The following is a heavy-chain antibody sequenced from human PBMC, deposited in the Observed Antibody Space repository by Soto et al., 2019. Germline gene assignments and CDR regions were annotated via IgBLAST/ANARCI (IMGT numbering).Heavy chain of an antibody. D-gene: IGHD3-9*01. Sequence: ASVKVSCKASGYTFTSYDINWVRQATGQGLKWMGWMNPNSGNTGYAQKFQGRVTMTRNTSISTAYMELSSLRSEDTAVYYCARGYDILTGYLPWYFDLWGRGTLVTVSS. CDR2: MNPNSGNT. CDR1: GYTFTSYD. V-gene: IGHV1-8*01. J-gene: IGHJ2*01. CDR3: ARGYDILTGYLPWYFDL.